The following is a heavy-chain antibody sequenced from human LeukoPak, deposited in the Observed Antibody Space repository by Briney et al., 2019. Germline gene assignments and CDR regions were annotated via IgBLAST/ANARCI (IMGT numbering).Heavy chain of an antibody. D-gene: IGHD3-10*01. CDR3: AKDKYGSGSYGVYFDY. CDR2: ISWNSGSI. Sequence: GRSLRLSCAASGFTFDDYAMHWVRQAPGKGLEWVSGISWNSGSIGYAGSVKGRFTISRDNAKSSLYLQMNSLRAEDTALYYCAKDKYGSGSYGVYFDYWGQGTLVTVSS. CDR1: GFTFDDYA. J-gene: IGHJ4*02. V-gene: IGHV3-9*01.